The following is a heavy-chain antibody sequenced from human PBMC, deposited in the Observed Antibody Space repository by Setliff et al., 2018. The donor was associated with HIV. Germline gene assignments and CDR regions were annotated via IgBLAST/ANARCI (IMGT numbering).Heavy chain of an antibody. Sequence: SETLSLTCIVSGASISSNTWSWIRQAPGKGLQWIGFIYNSVTTNYNPSLKSRVTISLDTSKNQFSLKLTSVTAADTAVYYCARGGTSTNWFGPWGQGTLVTVSS. D-gene: IGHD2-2*01. CDR1: GASISSNT. CDR3: ARGGTSTNWFGP. J-gene: IGHJ5*02. V-gene: IGHV4-59*01. CDR2: IYNSVTT.